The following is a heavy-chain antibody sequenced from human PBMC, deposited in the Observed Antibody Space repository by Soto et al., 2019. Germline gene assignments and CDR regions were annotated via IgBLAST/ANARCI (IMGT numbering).Heavy chain of an antibody. D-gene: IGHD5-12*01. CDR1: GFTFDDYG. CDR3: PRQGGKYSGYDYAYYYYYMDV. V-gene: IGHV3-20*01. Sequence: PGGSLRLSCAASGFTFDDYGMSWVRQAPGKGLEWVSGINWNGGSTGYADSVKGRFTISRDNAKNSLYLQMNSLRAEDTALYHCPRQGGKYSGYDYAYYYYYMDVWGKGDTVTVXS. J-gene: IGHJ6*03. CDR2: INWNGGST.